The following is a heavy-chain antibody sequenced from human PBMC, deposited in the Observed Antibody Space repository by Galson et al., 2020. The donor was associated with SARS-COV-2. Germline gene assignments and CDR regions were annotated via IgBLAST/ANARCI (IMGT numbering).Heavy chain of an antibody. V-gene: IGHV1-18*01. CDR3: ARDQVYGGNPAY. CDR1: GYTFTSYA. J-gene: IGHJ4*02. CDR2: ISPYNGKT. Sequence: ASVKVSCKASGYTFTSYAMNWVRQAPGQGLEWMGWISPYNGKTEYSQKVQDRVTMTTDTSTTTAYMELRSLRSDDTAVYYCARDQVYGGNPAYWGQGSLVTVSS. D-gene: IGHD3-10*01.